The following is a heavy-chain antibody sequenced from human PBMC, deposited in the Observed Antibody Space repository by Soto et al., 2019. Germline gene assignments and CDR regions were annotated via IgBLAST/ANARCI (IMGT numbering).Heavy chain of an antibody. V-gene: IGHV1-69*13. Sequence: ASVKVSCKASGGTFSNYAITWVRQAPGQGLEWLGRIIPIFGTRDYAQKFQGRVTITADDSTTTAYMELSSLRSDDTAVYYCAKDGGREGYFGNWFDHWGQGTLVTVSS. CDR3: AKDGGREGYFGNWFDH. D-gene: IGHD2-15*01. CDR2: IIPIFGTR. CDR1: GGTFSNYA. J-gene: IGHJ5*02.